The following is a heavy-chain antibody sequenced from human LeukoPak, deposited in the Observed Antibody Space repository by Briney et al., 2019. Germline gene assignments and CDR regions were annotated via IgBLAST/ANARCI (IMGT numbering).Heavy chain of an antibody. D-gene: IGHD1-14*01. Sequence: GESPKPSRKGSRHSSTSYWIGWVRQMPGKGLEWMGVIYPGDSDTRYSPSFKGQVTISADKSISTAYLQWSSLKASDTAMYYLARQLTSNWFDPWGQGTLVTVSS. V-gene: IGHV5-51*01. CDR2: IYPGDSDT. CDR3: ARQLTSNWFDP. CDR1: RHSSTSYW. J-gene: IGHJ5*02.